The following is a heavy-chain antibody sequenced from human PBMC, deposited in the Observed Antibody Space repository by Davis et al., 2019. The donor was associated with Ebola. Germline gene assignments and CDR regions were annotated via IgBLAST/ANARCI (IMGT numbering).Heavy chain of an antibody. D-gene: IGHD3-22*01. Sequence: GGSLRLSCAVSGVTFRNYVMSWVCKAPGKGLELVSSISSCGGNSFYIDSVKGRLYIERENSKNTVHLQMHGLRAEDTAVYYCAKGEQYYNDISCYSFDAFGSWGQGTMVTVSS. CDR1: GVTFRNYV. J-gene: IGHJ3*02. V-gene: IGHV3-23*02. CDR3: AKGEQYYNDISCYSFDAFGS. CDR2: ISSCGGNS.